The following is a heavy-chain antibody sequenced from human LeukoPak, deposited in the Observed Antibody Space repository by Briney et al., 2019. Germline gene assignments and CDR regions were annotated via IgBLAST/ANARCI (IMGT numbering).Heavy chain of an antibody. CDR3: ATLPHNWNDVYYYYMDV. J-gene: IGHJ6*03. V-gene: IGHV3-74*01. D-gene: IGHD1-1*01. CDR2: INSDGSST. Sequence: GGSLRLSRAASGFTFSSYWMQWVRHAPGKGRVWVSRINSDGSSTSYADSVEGRFTISRDNAKNTLYLQMNSLRAEDTAVYYCATLPHNWNDVYYYYMDVWGKGTTVTVSS. CDR1: GFTFSSYW.